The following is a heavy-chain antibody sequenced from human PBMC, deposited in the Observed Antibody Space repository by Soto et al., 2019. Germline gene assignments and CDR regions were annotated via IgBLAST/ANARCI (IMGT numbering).Heavy chain of an antibody. J-gene: IGHJ3*02. Sequence: PSETLSLTCTVSGGSISSSSYYWGWIRQPPGKGLEWIGSIYYSGSTYYNPSLKSRVTISVDTSKNQFSLKLSSVTAADTAVYYCARPLVVGTENKGEDAFDIWGQGTMVTVSS. CDR1: GGSISSSSYY. CDR2: IYYSGST. V-gene: IGHV4-39*01. CDR3: ARPLVVGTENKGEDAFDI. D-gene: IGHD2-15*01.